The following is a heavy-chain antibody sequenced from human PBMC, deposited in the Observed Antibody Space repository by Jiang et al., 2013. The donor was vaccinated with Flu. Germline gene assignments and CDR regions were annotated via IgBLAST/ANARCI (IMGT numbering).Heavy chain of an antibody. V-gene: IGHV1-18*01. J-gene: IGHJ4*02. Sequence: SGAEVKKPGASVQVSCKASGYTFTSYGISWVRQAPGQGLEWMGWISAYNGNTNYAQKLQGRVTMTTDTSTSTAYMELRSLRSDDTAVYYCARMRDQGTDTAMVPLIDYWGQGTLVTVSS. CDR1: GYTFTSYG. D-gene: IGHD5-18*01. CDR3: ARMRDQGTDTAMVPLIDY. CDR2: ISAYNGNT.